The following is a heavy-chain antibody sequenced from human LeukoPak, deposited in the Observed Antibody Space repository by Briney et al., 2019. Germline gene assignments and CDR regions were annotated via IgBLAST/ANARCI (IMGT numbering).Heavy chain of an antibody. Sequence: GGSLRLSCAASGFYFANYAMSWVRQAPGKGLEWVSATVGGGSPNTYHADSVKGRFTISRDNSKNTLFLQMNSLRAEDTAIYYCTKEGIVTTVVVAADAYNIWGQGTMVIVSS. CDR3: TKEGIVTTVVVAADAYNI. J-gene: IGHJ3*02. D-gene: IGHD3-22*01. CDR1: GFYFANYA. V-gene: IGHV3-23*01. CDR2: TVGGGSPNT.